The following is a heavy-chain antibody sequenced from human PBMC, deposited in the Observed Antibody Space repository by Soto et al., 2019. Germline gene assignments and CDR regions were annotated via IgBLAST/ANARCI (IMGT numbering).Heavy chain of an antibody. J-gene: IGHJ4*02. V-gene: IGHV3-15*01. Sequence: GGSLRLSCAASGFSFRDAWMSWVRQAPGKGLDWVGRIKSNADGATTGYGAPVEGRFTISRDDSKNTLYLQMDSLKTEDTAVYYCTTYSSERYYFDYWGQGTLVTVYS. CDR3: TTYSSERYYFDY. CDR2: IKSNADGATT. D-gene: IGHD6-19*01. CDR1: GFSFRDAW.